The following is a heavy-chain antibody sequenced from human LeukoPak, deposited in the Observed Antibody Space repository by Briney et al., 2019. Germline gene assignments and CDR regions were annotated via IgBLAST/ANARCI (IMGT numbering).Heavy chain of an antibody. CDR1: GFTCTNYR. Sequence: GGSLRLSCAASGFTCTNYRMIWVRQAPGKGLEWVGNIKQDGSEKRYADSLRGRFTISRDNAQTSLYLQMNSLRADDTAVYYCARASNPWLQLTWGQGTLVTVSS. J-gene: IGHJ5*02. V-gene: IGHV3-7*05. CDR3: ARASNPWLQLT. D-gene: IGHD1-1*01. CDR2: IKQDGSEK.